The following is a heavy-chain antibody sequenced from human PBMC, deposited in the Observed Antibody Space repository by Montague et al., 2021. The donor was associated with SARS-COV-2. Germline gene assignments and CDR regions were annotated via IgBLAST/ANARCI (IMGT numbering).Heavy chain of an antibody. D-gene: IGHD6-13*01. CDR2: IYWDDGK. CDR3: AHRDSGRIAAAGFDY. J-gene: IGHJ4*02. CDR1: GFSLSTSGVG. V-gene: IGHV2-5*02. Sequence: PALVKPTQTLTLACTFSGFSLSTSGVGVGWIRQPPGKALEWLALIYWDDGKRYSPSLKSRLTITKDTSKNQVVHTMTNMDPVDTATYYCAHRDSGRIAAAGFDYWGQGTLVTVSS.